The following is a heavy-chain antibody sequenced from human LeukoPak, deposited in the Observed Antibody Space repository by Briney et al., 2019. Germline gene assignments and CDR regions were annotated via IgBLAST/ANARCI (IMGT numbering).Heavy chain of an antibody. CDR3: TRGFAAD. D-gene: IGHD3-3*01. CDR1: GFTFSSYG. Sequence: GGSLRLSCAASGFTFSSYGMHWVRQAPGKGLEWVGFVRTKADGGTTEYAASVTGRFTISRDDSKFIAHLQMDTLQIEDTAVYYCTRGFAADWGQGALVTVSS. J-gene: IGHJ4*02. CDR2: VRTKADGGTT. V-gene: IGHV3-49*04.